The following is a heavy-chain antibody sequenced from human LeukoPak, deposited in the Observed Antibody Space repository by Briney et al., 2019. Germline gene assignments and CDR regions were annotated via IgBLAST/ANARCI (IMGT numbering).Heavy chain of an antibody. V-gene: IGHV1-46*01. CDR2: INPSGGST. J-gene: IGHJ4*02. CDR3: ARAGSWDYDSSGYYGPHFDY. D-gene: IGHD3-22*01. Sequence: ASVMVSCKASGYTFTGYYMHWVRQAPGQGLEWMGIINPSGGSTSYAQKFQGRVTMTRDTSTSTVYMELSSLRSEDTAVYYCARAGSWDYDSSGYYGPHFDYWGQGTLVTVSS. CDR1: GYTFTGYY.